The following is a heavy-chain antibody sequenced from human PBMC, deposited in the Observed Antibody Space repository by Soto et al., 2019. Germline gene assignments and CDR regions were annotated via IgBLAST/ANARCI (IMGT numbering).Heavy chain of an antibody. CDR2: ISGSGGAT. V-gene: IGHV3-23*01. CDR1: GVTFSSYA. CDR3: AKGPPSVTTRWFDP. D-gene: IGHD4-17*01. Sequence: GGSLGLSCSASGVTFSSYAMSWVRKHPGKGLEWVSVISGSGGATHYADSVKDRFTISRDNSKNTRYVQMNGLRVEDTAVYYCAKGPPSVTTRWFDPWGQGTLVTVSS. J-gene: IGHJ5*02.